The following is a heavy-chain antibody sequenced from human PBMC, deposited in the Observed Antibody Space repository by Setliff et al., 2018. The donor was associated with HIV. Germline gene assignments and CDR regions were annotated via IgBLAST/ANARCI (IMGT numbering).Heavy chain of an antibody. V-gene: IGHV3-15*01. Sequence: KPGGSLRLSCAASGFTFDKAWMTWVRQAPGKGLEWVGRIKSKSDGGRTDYAEPVKGRFTISRDDSKKTLYLQMNSLKTEDTAQYYCTTGIGGIITRLSGLWGQGILVTVSS. CDR3: TTGIGGIITRLSGL. D-gene: IGHD3-16*02. J-gene: IGHJ4*02. CDR1: GFTFDKAW. CDR2: IKSKSDGGRT.